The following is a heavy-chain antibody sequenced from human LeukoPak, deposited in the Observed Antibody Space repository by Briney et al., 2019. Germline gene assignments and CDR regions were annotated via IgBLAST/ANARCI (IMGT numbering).Heavy chain of an antibody. J-gene: IGHJ4*02. CDR3: ARVYGITMVRGVSDY. V-gene: IGHV4-39*01. CDR2: IYYSGST. CDR1: GGSISSYY. D-gene: IGHD3-10*01. Sequence: PSETLSLTCTVSGGSISSYYWGWIRQPPGKGLEWIGSIYYSGSTYYNPSLKSRVTISVDTSKNQFSLKLSSVTAADTAVYYCARVYGITMVRGVSDYWGQGTLVTVSS.